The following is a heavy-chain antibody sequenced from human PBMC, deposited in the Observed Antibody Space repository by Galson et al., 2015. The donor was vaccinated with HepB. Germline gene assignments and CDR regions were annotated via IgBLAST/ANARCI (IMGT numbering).Heavy chain of an antibody. V-gene: IGHV1-2*02. CDR2: IKPNSGGT. CDR3: ARIFGSEGVNFYY. Sequence: SVTVSCKASGYSFTGHHIHWVRQAPGQGLEWVGRIKPNSGGTDYAQKFQGRITMTWDTSISTTHMELSSLTSGDTAVYYCARIFGSEGVNFYYWGQGSLVIVSS. J-gene: IGHJ4*02. CDR1: GYSFTGHH. D-gene: IGHD3-3*01.